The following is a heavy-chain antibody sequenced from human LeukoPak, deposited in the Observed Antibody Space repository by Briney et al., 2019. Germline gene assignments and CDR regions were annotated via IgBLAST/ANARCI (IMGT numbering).Heavy chain of an antibody. D-gene: IGHD3-10*01. Sequence: PGGSLRLSCAASGFSVSSSYMSWVRQAPGKGLEWVSVIYSGGSTYYADSVKGRFTISRDNSKNTLCLQMNSLRAEDTAVYYCAKHSGSYGRPLDYWGQGTLVTVSS. CDR1: GFSVSSSY. CDR3: AKHSGSYGRPLDY. J-gene: IGHJ4*02. CDR2: IYSGGST. V-gene: IGHV3-53*01.